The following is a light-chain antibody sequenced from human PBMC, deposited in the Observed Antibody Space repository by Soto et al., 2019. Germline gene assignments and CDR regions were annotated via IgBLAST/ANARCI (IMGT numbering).Light chain of an antibody. CDR1: SSNIGSNT. J-gene: IGLJ3*02. CDR2: SND. Sequence: QSVLTQPPSASGTPGQRVIISCSGSSSNIGSNTVDWYLQLPGTAPKLLIYSNDQRPSGVADRFSGSKSGTSASLAISGLQSEDEADYYCAAWDDSLNGLLFGGGTKLTVL. V-gene: IGLV1-44*01. CDR3: AAWDDSLNGLL.